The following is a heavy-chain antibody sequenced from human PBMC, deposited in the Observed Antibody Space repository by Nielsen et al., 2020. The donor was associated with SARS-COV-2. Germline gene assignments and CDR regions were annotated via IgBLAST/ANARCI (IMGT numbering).Heavy chain of an antibody. CDR1: GFTFSSYS. V-gene: IGHV3-21*01. Sequence: GESLKISCAASGFTFSSYSMNWVRQAPGKGLEWVSSISSSSSYIYYADSVKGRFTISRDNAKNSLYLQMNSLRAEDTAVYYCARHVYHGLDSWGQGTLVIVSS. CDR2: ISSSSSYI. J-gene: IGHJ4*02. CDR3: ARHVYHGLDS. D-gene: IGHD3-10*02.